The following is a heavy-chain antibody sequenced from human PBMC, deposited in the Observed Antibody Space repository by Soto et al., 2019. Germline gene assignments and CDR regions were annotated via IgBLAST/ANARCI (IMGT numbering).Heavy chain of an antibody. CDR3: ARTTAVPNTLRSRYFFDF. J-gene: IGHJ4*02. D-gene: IGHD3-9*01. Sequence: SETLSLTCSVSGGSVNNKTYYWSWIRQPPGKRLEWIGYVYYSGTTNYNPSLKSRVTVSIDMSKNQFSLRLSSVTAADTALYYCARTTAVPNTLRSRYFFDFWGQGTLVTVSS. CDR2: VYYSGTT. CDR1: GGSVNNKTYY. V-gene: IGHV4-61*01.